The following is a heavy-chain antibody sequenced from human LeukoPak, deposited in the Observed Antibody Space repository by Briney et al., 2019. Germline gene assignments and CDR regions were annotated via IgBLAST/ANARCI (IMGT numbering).Heavy chain of an antibody. J-gene: IGHJ4*02. Sequence: ASVKVSCKASGYTFTSYHMHWVRQAPGQGLEWMGIINPSGGSTSYAQKFQGRVTMTRDTSTSTVYMELSSLRSEDTAVYYCARGQATYYYDSSGYYSFDYWGQGTLVTVSS. CDR1: GYTFTSYH. CDR2: INPSGGST. CDR3: ARGQATYYYDSSGYYSFDY. V-gene: IGHV1-46*01. D-gene: IGHD3-22*01.